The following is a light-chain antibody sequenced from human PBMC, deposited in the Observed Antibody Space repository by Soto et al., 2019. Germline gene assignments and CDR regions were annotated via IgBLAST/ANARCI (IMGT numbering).Light chain of an antibody. Sequence: DIQLTQSPSTLSASVVDRVTITCRASQGISSWLAWYQQKPGKAPKFLIYDASSLESGVPSRFSGMVSGTEGTITISRLQPEDGAVYDGQQHGSWRITFGPGTKVDIK. CDR2: DAS. V-gene: IGKV1-5*01. CDR1: QGISSW. CDR3: QQHGSWRIT. J-gene: IGKJ3*01.